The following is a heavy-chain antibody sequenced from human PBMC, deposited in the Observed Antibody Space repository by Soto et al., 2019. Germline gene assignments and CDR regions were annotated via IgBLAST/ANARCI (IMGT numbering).Heavy chain of an antibody. CDR1: GFTFDDYA. D-gene: IGHD1-26*01. J-gene: IGHJ6*02. CDR3: AKDMSRSRKFFYGMDV. Sequence: GGSLRLSCAASGFTFDDYAMHWVQQAPGKGLEWVSSINWNGGNLDYAESVKGRFTISRDNAKSSLDLQMNSLRAEDTALYYCAKDMSRSRKFFYGMDVWGQGTTVTVSS. V-gene: IGHV3-9*01. CDR2: INWNGGNL.